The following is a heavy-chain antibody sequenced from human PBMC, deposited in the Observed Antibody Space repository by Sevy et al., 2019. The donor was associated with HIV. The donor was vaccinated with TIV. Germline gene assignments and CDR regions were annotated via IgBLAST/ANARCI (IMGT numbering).Heavy chain of an antibody. CDR2: ISAYNGNT. CDR1: GYTFTSYG. J-gene: IGHJ6*03. CDR3: ARDGKLIMVRGVKYYYYYMDV. D-gene: IGHD3-10*01. V-gene: IGHV1-18*04. Sequence: ASVKVSCKASGYTFTSYGISWVRQAPGQGLEWMGWISAYNGNTNYAQKLQGRVTMTTDTSTSTAYMGLRSLRSDDTAVYYCARDGKLIMVRGVKYYYYYMDVWGKGTTVTVSS.